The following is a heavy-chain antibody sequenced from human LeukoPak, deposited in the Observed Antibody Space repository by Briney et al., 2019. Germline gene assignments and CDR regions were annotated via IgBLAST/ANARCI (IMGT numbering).Heavy chain of an antibody. Sequence: ASVKVSCKASGGTFSSYAISWVRQAPGQGLEWMGRIIAILGIANYAQKFQGRVTITADKSTSTAYMELSSLRSEDTAVYYCARVSGQDYYDSSGYYYRSDYWGQGTLVTVSS. CDR2: IIAILGIA. CDR1: GGTFSSYA. V-gene: IGHV1-69*04. J-gene: IGHJ4*02. D-gene: IGHD3-22*01. CDR3: ARVSGQDYYDSSGYYYRSDY.